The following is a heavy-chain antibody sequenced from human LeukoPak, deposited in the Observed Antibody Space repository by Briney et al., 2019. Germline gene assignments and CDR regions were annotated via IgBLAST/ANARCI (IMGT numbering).Heavy chain of an antibody. J-gene: IGHJ4*02. CDR1: GFTFDRYS. Sequence: GGSLRLSCAASGFTFDRYSMTWVRQAPGKGLEWVANIKEDGSEKYYVDFVKGRFTISRDNAKNSLYLQMNSLRAEDRAVYYCARDVGAGYSSSWYEGWGQGTLVTVSS. CDR3: ARDVGAGYSSSWYEG. CDR2: IKEDGSEK. V-gene: IGHV3-7*01. D-gene: IGHD6-13*01.